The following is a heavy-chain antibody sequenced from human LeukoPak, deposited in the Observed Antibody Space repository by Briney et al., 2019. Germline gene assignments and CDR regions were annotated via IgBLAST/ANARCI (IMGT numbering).Heavy chain of an antibody. CDR3: ARAKRITIFGVVSGYGAFDI. J-gene: IGHJ3*02. CDR2: INHSGST. V-gene: IGHV4-34*01. CDR1: GGSISSFY. D-gene: IGHD3-3*01. Sequence: PSETLSLTCTVSGGSISSFYWSWIRQPPGKGLEWIGEINHSGSTNYNPSLKSRVTISVDTSKNQFSLKLSSVTAADTAVYYCARAKRITIFGVVSGYGAFDIWGQGTMVTVSS.